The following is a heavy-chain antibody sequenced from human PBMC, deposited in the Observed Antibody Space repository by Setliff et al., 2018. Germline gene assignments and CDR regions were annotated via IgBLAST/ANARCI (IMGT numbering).Heavy chain of an antibody. CDR1: GYSLSAYV. CDR2: INGASGNT. Sequence: ASVKVSCKASGYSLSAYVMHWVRQAPGQRLEWMGWINGASGNTKYSQKFQGRVTITRDTSTSTAYMEVRSLRSDDTAVYYCARAPGTVVVPASRSAFDIWGQGTMVTVSS. D-gene: IGHD2-2*01. CDR3: ARAPGTVVVPASRSAFDI. J-gene: IGHJ3*02. V-gene: IGHV1-3*01.